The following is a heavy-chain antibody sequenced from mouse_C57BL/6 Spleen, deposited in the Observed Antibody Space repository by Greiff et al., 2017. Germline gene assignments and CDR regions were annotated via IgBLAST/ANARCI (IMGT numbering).Heavy chain of an antibody. Sequence: QVQLQQSGAELVRPGASVTLSCKASGYTFTDYEMHWVKQTPVHGLEWIGAIDPETGGTAYNQKFKGKAILTADKSSSTAYMELRSLTSEDSAVYYCTRRGVYDGYYYAMDYWGQGTSVTVSS. D-gene: IGHD2-3*01. CDR1: GYTFTDYE. CDR3: TRRGVYDGYYYAMDY. V-gene: IGHV1-15*01. J-gene: IGHJ4*01. CDR2: IDPETGGT.